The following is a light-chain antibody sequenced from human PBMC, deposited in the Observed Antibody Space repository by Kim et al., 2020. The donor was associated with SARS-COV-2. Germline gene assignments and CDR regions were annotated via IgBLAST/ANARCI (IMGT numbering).Light chain of an antibody. CDR1: ESFSSPY. CDR3: QQYGRSPPYT. J-gene: IGKJ2*01. CDR2: GAS. V-gene: IGKV3-20*01. Sequence: ELVLTQSPGTLSLSPGERATLSCRASESFSSPYLAWYQHKPGQVPRFLIYGASTRATGIPDRFSGSGSGTDFTLTISRLEPEDSAVYYCQQYGRSPPYTFGQGTKLEIK.